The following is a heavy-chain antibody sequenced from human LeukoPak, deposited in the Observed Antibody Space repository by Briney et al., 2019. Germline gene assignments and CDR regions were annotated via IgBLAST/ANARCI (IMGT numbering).Heavy chain of an antibody. Sequence: PGGSLRLSCAASGYTFSIYDMTWVRQAPGKGLECVSGISGSGDSTYYADSVKGRFTISRDNSKNTLYVQMNSLRAEDAAVYYCAKRQYYAFDYWGQGMLVTVSS. J-gene: IGHJ4*02. CDR2: ISGSGDST. CDR1: GYTFSIYD. V-gene: IGHV3-23*01. CDR3: AKRQYYAFDY. D-gene: IGHD1-26*01.